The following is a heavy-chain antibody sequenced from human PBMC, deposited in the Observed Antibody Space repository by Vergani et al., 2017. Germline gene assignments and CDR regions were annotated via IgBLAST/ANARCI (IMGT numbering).Heavy chain of an antibody. CDR3: ARVANYDILTGETFIDY. D-gene: IGHD3-9*01. Sequence: QVQLPESGPGLVKPSETLSLTCTVSGGSISSYYWSWIRQPPGKGLEWIGYIYYSGSTNYNPSLKSRVTISVDTSKNQFSLKLSSVTAADTAVYYCARVANYDILTGETFIDYWGQGTLVTVSS. CDR2: IYYSGST. J-gene: IGHJ4*02. CDR1: GGSISSYY. V-gene: IGHV4-59*01.